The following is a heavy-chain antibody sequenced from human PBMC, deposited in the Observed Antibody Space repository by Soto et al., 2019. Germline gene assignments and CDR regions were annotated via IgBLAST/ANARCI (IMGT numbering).Heavy chain of an antibody. Sequence: EVQLVESRGGLVQPGGTLRLACAATGFTFSSYAMHWVRQAPGKGLEYVSAISSNGGSTYYANSVKGRFTISRDNAKNTLYLQMGSLRAEDMAVYYCARGTNKYDFWSGSQPGYLGQGTLVTVSS. D-gene: IGHD3-3*01. CDR1: GFTFSSYA. CDR3: ARGTNKYDFWSGSQPGY. CDR2: ISSNGGST. J-gene: IGHJ4*02. V-gene: IGHV3-64*01.